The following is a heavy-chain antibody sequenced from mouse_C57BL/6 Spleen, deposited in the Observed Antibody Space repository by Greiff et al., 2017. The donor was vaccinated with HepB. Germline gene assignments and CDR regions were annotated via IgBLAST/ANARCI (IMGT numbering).Heavy chain of an antibody. CDR2: INPNNGGT. D-gene: IGHD1-1*01. V-gene: IGHV1-22*01. J-gene: IGHJ4*01. CDR3: ARRLLLRYYAMDY. Sequence: VQLQQSGPELVKPGASVKMSCKASGYTFTDYNMHWVKQSHGKSLEWIGYINPNNGGTSYNQKFKGKAKLTVNKSSSTAYMELRSLTSEDSAVYYCARRLLLRYYAMDYWGQGTSVTVSS. CDR1: GYTFTDYN.